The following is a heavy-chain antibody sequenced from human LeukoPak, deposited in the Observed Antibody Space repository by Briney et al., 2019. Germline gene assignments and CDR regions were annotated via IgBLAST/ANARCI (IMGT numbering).Heavy chain of an antibody. V-gene: IGHV3-15*01. J-gene: IGHJ3*02. CDR1: GFTFSNAW. CDR3: TTDGSRDYDILTGYYSLDAFDI. CDR2: IKSKTDGGTT. Sequence: GGSLRLSCAASGFTFSNAWMSWVRQAPGKGLEWVGRIKSKTDGGTTDYAAPVKGRFTISRDDSKNTLYLQMNSLKTEDTAVYYCTTDGSRDYDILTGYYSLDAFDIWGQGTMVTVSS. D-gene: IGHD3-9*01.